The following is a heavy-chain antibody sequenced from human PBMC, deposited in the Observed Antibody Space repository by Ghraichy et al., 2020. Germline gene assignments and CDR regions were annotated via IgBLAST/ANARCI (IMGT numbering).Heavy chain of an antibody. J-gene: IGHJ4*02. Sequence: SQTLSLTCAVYGGSFSGYYWSWIRQPPGKGLEWIGEINHSGSTNYNPSLKSRVTISVDTSKNQFSLKLSSVTAADTAVYYCARGHRYLLLPDYWGQGTLVTVSS. CDR2: INHSGST. D-gene: IGHD2-15*01. CDR3: ARGHRYLLLPDY. V-gene: IGHV4-34*01. CDR1: GGSFSGYY.